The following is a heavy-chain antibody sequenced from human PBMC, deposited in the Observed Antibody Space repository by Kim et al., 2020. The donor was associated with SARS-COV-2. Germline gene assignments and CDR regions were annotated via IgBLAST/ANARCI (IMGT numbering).Heavy chain of an antibody. CDR2: IWYDGSNK. D-gene: IGHD3-10*01. CDR3: AREPSGDYYYGSGSYYQYYFDY. V-gene: IGHV3-33*01. J-gene: IGHJ4*02. Sequence: GGSLRLSCAASGFTFSSYGMHWVRQAPGKGLEWVAVIWYDGSNKYYADSVKGRFTISRDNSKNTLYLQMNSLRAEDTAVYYCAREPSGDYYYGSGSYYQYYFDYWGQGTLVTVSS. CDR1: GFTFSSYG.